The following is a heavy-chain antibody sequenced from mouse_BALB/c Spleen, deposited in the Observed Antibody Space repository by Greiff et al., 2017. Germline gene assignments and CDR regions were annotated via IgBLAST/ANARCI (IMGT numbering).Heavy chain of an antibody. J-gene: IGHJ1*01. V-gene: IGHV3-8*02. CDR3: ARNPHYYGSSNWYFDV. CDR2: ISYSGST. D-gene: IGHD1-1*01. CDR1: GDSITSGY. Sequence: EVKLVESGPSLVKPSQTLSLTCSVTGDSITSGYWNWIRKFPGNKLEYMGYISYSGSTYYNPSLKSRISITRDTSKNQYYLQLNSVTTEDTATYYCARNPHYYGSSNWYFDVWGAGTTVTVSS.